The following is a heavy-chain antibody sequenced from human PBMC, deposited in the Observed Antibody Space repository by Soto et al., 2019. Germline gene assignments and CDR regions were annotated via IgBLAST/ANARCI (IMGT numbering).Heavy chain of an antibody. Sequence: GGSLRLSCAASGFTFSSYAMSWVRQAPGKGLEWVSAISGSGGSTYYADSVKGRFTISRDNPKNTLHLQMNSLRADDTAVYYCATTEFCTNGLCYHGVLEYWGQGTLVTVSS. D-gene: IGHD2-8*01. J-gene: IGHJ4*02. V-gene: IGHV3-23*01. CDR3: ATTEFCTNGLCYHGVLEY. CDR1: GFTFSSYA. CDR2: ISGSGGST.